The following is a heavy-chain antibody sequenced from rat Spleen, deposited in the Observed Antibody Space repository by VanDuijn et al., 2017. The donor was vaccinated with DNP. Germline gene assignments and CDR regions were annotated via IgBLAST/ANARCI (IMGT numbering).Heavy chain of an antibody. Sequence: EVQLVESGGGLVQPGRSLKLSCAASGFTFSDYNMAWVRQAPGKGLEWVAYIGSPAYAPYHGDSVKGRFTISRDNAKSTLYLQMDSLRSEDTATYYCARPDFWGQGVLVTVSS. CDR1: GFTFSDYN. CDR3: ARPDF. V-gene: IGHV5S23*01. J-gene: IGHJ2*01. CDR2: IGSPAYAP.